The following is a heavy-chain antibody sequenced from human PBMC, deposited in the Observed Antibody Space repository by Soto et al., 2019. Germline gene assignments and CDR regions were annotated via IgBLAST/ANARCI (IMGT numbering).Heavy chain of an antibody. V-gene: IGHV3-23*01. CDR1: GITFSNYA. D-gene: IGHD5-18*01. Sequence: EVQLLESGGGLVQPGGSLRLSCAASGITFSNYALSWVRQAPGKGLEWVSGISGSGTSTHYADSVKGRFTISRDNSKNTLYLQMNGLRADDSAVYYCEKEVAGGIAMLTSSFDYWGQGTLVTASS. J-gene: IGHJ4*02. CDR3: EKEVAGGIAMLTSSFDY. CDR2: ISGSGTST.